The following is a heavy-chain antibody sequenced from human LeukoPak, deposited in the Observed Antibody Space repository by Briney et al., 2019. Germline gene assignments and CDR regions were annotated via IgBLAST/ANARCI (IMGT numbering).Heavy chain of an antibody. D-gene: IGHD6-19*01. J-gene: IGHJ2*01. CDR3: ARDLTVAGTGWYFNL. Sequence: SETLSLTCTVSGGSISSGGYYWSWIRQHPGKGLEWIGYIYYSGSTYYNPSLKSRVTISVDTSKNQFSLKLSSVTAADTAVYYCARDLTVAGTGWYFNLWGRGTLVTVSS. CDR2: IYYSGST. CDR1: GGSISSGGYY. V-gene: IGHV4-31*03.